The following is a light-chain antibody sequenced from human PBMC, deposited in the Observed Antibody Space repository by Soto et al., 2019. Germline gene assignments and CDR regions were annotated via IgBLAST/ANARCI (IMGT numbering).Light chain of an antibody. Sequence: DIVMTQSPLSLPVPPGEPASISCRSSQSLLNSNGYNYLDWYLQKPGQSPQLLIYLGSNRASGVHDRFSGSGSGTDFTLKISRVEAVDVGVYYCMQDLQTPRTFGQGTKVEIK. J-gene: IGKJ1*01. V-gene: IGKV2-28*01. CDR2: LGS. CDR1: QSLLNSNGYNY. CDR3: MQDLQTPRT.